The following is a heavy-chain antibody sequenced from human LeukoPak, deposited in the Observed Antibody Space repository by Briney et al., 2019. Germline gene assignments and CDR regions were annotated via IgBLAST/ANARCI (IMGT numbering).Heavy chain of an antibody. D-gene: IGHD6-19*01. CDR1: GYTFTGYY. CDR2: INPNSGGT. V-gene: IGHV1-2*02. J-gene: IGHJ4*02. CDR3: RVGGEIAVAGMRKLDNDY. Sequence: ASVKVSCKASGYTFTGYYMHWVRQAPGQGLEWMGWINPNSGGTSYAQKFQGRVTMTRDTSISTAYMELSRLRSDDTAVYYCRVGGEIAVAGMRKLDNDYWGQGTLVTVSS.